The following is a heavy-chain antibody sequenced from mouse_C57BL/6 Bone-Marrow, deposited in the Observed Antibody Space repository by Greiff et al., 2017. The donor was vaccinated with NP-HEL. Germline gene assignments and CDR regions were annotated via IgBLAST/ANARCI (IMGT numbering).Heavy chain of an antibody. CDR3: ATYDDGWYFDV. D-gene: IGHD2-4*01. Sequence: QVQLQQPGAELVKPGASVKLSCKASGYTFTSYWMQWVKRRPGQGLEWIGEIDPSDSYTNYNQKFKGKATLTVDTSSSTAYMQLSSLTSEDSAVYYCATYDDGWYFDVWGTGTAVTVSS. J-gene: IGHJ1*03. V-gene: IGHV1-50*01. CDR2: IDPSDSYT. CDR1: GYTFTSYW.